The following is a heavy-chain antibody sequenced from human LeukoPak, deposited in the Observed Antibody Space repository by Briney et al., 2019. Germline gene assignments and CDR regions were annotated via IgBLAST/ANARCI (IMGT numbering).Heavy chain of an antibody. D-gene: IGHD1-1*01. CDR3: ARQAATAYDYFDF. V-gene: IGHV5-51*01. CDR2: IYPGDSDT. Sequence: GESLKISCKGSGYSFTSYWIGWVRQMPGKGLEWMGIIYPGDSDTRYSPSFQGQVTISADKSINTAYLQWSSLKASDTAMYYCARQAATAYDYFDFWGQGTLVTVSS. J-gene: IGHJ4*02. CDR1: GYSFTSYW.